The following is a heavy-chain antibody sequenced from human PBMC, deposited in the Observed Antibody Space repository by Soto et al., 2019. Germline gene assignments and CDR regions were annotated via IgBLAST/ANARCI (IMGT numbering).Heavy chain of an antibody. D-gene: IGHD2-2*01. CDR2: INAGNGNT. V-gene: IGHV1-3*01. CDR3: ARAGYCSSTSCSDAFDI. J-gene: IGHJ3*02. CDR1: GYTFTNYA. Sequence: QVQFVQSGAELKKPGASVKVSCKASGYTFTNYAMHWVRQAPGQRLEWMGWINAGNGNTKYSQKFQGRVTITRDTSARTAYVELTSLRSDDTAVYYCARAGYCSSTSCSDAFDIWVHATLVTVSS.